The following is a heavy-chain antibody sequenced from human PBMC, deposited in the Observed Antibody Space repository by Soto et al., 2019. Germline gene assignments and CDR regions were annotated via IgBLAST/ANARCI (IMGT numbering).Heavy chain of an antibody. D-gene: IGHD5-18*01. V-gene: IGHV1-46*01. Sequence: ASVKVSCKASGYTFTGYYMHWVRQAPGQGLEWMGIINPSGGSTSYAQKFQGRVTMTRDTSTSTVYMELSSLRSEDTAVYYCARDAADTAMVSLFYFDYWGQGTQVTVSS. J-gene: IGHJ4*02. CDR3: ARDAADTAMVSLFYFDY. CDR2: INPSGGST. CDR1: GYTFTGYY.